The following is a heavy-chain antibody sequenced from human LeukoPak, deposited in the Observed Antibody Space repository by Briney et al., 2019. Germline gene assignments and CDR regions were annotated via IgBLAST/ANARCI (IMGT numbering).Heavy chain of an antibody. V-gene: IGHV1-69*06. J-gene: IGHJ4*02. CDR2: IIPIFGTA. Sequence: SVKVSCKASGGTFSSYAISWVRQAPGQGLEWMGGIIPIFGTANYAQKFQGRVTITADKSTSTAYMELSSLRSEDTAVYYCARGGVSILTGYYTFGYWGQGTLVTVSS. D-gene: IGHD3-9*01. CDR3: ARGGVSILTGYYTFGY. CDR1: GGTFSSYA.